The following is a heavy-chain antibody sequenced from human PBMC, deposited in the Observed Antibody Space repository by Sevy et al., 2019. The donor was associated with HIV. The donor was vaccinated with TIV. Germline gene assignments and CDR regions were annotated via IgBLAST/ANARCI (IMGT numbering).Heavy chain of an antibody. CDR3: AREDVVVPAATRYYYGMDV. Sequence: GGSLRLSCAASGFTFSSYSMNWVRQAPGKGLEWVSSISSSSSYIYYADSVKGRFTISRDNAKNSLYLQMNSLRAEDTAVYYCAREDVVVPAATRYYYGMDVWGQGTKVTVSS. CDR2: ISSSSSYI. D-gene: IGHD2-2*01. CDR1: GFTFSSYS. V-gene: IGHV3-21*01. J-gene: IGHJ6*02.